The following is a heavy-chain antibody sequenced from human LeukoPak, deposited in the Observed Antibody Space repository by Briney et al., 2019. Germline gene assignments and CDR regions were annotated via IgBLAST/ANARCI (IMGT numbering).Heavy chain of an antibody. D-gene: IGHD6-19*01. J-gene: IGHJ4*02. CDR1: GFTFSSYE. V-gene: IGHV3-48*03. Sequence: GGALRLSCEASGFTFSSYEMNWVRQAPGTGLELISYISGGGRTTYYADSVKGRFTISRENAKNSLYLQMNSLRIHDTTIYYCYSRGWYGLHYFDFWGQGALVTVSS. CDR2: ISGGGRTT. CDR3: YSRGWYGLHYFDF.